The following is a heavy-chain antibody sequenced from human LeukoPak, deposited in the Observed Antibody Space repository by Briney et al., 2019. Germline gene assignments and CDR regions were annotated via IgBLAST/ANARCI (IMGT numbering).Heavy chain of an antibody. V-gene: IGHV4-30-4*08. J-gene: IGHJ6*03. CDR1: GGSISSGDYY. Sequence: SETLSLTCTVSGGSISSGDYYWSWIRQPPGKGLEWIGYIHYSGSTYYNPSLKSRVTISVDTSKNQFSLKLSSVTAADTAVYYCARAFTGSYYMDVWGKGTTVTVSS. CDR3: ARAFTGSYYMDV. CDR2: IHYSGST. D-gene: IGHD3-10*01.